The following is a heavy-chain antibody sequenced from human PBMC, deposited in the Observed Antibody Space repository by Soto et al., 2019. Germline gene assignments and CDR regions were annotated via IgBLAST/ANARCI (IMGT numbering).Heavy chain of an antibody. Sequence: GASVKVSCKASGYTFTCYSISWVRQAPGQGLEWMGGIIPIFGTANYAQKFQGRVTITADESTSTAYMELSSLRSEDTAVYYCARDYDSSGYLWFDPWGQGTLVTVSS. CDR1: GYTFTCYS. D-gene: IGHD3-22*01. CDR2: IIPIFGTA. J-gene: IGHJ5*02. CDR3: ARDYDSSGYLWFDP. V-gene: IGHV1-69*13.